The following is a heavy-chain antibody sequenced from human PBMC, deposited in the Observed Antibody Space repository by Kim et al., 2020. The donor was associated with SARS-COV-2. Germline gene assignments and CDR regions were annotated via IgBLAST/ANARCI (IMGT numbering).Heavy chain of an antibody. Sequence: SETLSLTCTVSGGSISSSSYYWGWIRQPPGKGLEWIGSIYYSGSTYYNPSLKSRVTISVDTSKNQFSLKLSSVTAADTAVYYCARHEPTWGGRTEYFDLWGRGTLVTVSS. V-gene: IGHV4-39*01. J-gene: IGHJ2*01. CDR1: GGSISSSSYY. D-gene: IGHD3-16*01. CDR3: ARHEPTWGGRTEYFDL. CDR2: IYYSGST.